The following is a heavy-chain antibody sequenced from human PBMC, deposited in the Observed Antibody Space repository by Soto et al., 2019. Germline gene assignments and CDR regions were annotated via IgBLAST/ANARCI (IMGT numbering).Heavy chain of an antibody. CDR3: ARTKVPSSWYPNWFDP. Sequence: GGSLRLSCAASGFTFSSYWMSWVRQAPGKGLEWVANIKQDGGEKYYVDSVKGRFTTSRDNAKNSLYLQMNSLRAEDTAVYYCARTKVPSSWYPNWFDPWGQGTLVTVSS. J-gene: IGHJ5*02. V-gene: IGHV3-7*01. D-gene: IGHD6-13*01. CDR2: IKQDGGEK. CDR1: GFTFSSYW.